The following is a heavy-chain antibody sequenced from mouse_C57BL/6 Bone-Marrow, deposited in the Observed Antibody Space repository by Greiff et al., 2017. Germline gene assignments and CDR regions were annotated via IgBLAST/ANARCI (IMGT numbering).Heavy chain of an antibody. CDR3: AREGGLYDGYYEGY. Sequence: QVQLQQPGAELVRPGSSVKLSCKASGYTFTSYWMHWVKQRPIQGLEWIGNIDPSDSETHYNQKFKDKATLTVDKSSSTAYMQLSSLTSEDSAVYYSAREGGLYDGYYEGYWGQGTTLTVSS. J-gene: IGHJ2*01. D-gene: IGHD2-3*01. CDR1: GYTFTSYW. V-gene: IGHV1-52*01. CDR2: IDPSDSET.